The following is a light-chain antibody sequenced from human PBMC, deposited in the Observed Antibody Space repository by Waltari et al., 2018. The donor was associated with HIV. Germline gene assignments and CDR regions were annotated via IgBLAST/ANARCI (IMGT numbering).Light chain of an antibody. V-gene: IGLV1-40*01. CDR2: PNN. CDR3: QSYDNSLSAVV. Sequence: QSVLTQPPSVSGAPGQRVTIACAGSTSNIGADYDVHWYQQFPGTAPKLIIYPNNNRPSGVPDRFSGSKSDTSASLAITGLQPEDEADYYCQSYDNSLSAVVFGGGTKLTVL. CDR1: TSNIGADYD. J-gene: IGLJ2*01.